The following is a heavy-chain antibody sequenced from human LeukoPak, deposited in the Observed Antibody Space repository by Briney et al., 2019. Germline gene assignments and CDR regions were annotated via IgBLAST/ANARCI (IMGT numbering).Heavy chain of an antibody. V-gene: IGHV4-31*03. J-gene: IGHJ4*02. CDR3: ARIGSGIAVAVDY. D-gene: IGHD6-19*01. Sequence: PSETLSLTCTVSGGSISSGGHPWTWIRHHPGTGLEWVGYIYSTGGTNYNPPLKSRVTISVDTSKNQFSLKLSSVTAADTAVYYCARIGSGIAVAVDYWGQGTLVTVSS. CDR1: GGSISSGGHP. CDR2: IYSTGGT.